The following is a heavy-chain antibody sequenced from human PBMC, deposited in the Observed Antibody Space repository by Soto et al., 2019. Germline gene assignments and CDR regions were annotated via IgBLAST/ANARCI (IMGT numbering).Heavy chain of an antibody. CDR2: INPSGGT. Sequence: QVQLQQWGAGLLKPSETLSLTCAVYGGSFSTDYWSWIRQPPGKGLEWIGEINPSGGTNYNPSLKSRVTISVATSKNQFSLKWSSVTAADTAVYYCARVLAARASRDFDYWGQGPLVTVSS. CDR1: GGSFSTDY. J-gene: IGHJ4*02. CDR3: ARVLAARASRDFDY. V-gene: IGHV4-34*01. D-gene: IGHD6-6*01.